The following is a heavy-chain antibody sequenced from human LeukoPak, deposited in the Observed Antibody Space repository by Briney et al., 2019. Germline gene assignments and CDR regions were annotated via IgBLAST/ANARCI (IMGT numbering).Heavy chain of an antibody. D-gene: IGHD5-24*01. J-gene: IGHJ6*02. V-gene: IGHV3-7*01. CDR3: ARDQTFRDGYKSSYGMDV. CDR2: IKQDGSEK. CDR1: GFTFSSYA. Sequence: GGSLRLSCAASGFTFSSYAMSWVRQAPGKGLEWVANIKQDGSEKYYVDSVKGRFTISRDNAKNSLYLQMNSLRAEDTAVYYCARDQTFRDGYKSSYGMDVWGQGTTVTVSS.